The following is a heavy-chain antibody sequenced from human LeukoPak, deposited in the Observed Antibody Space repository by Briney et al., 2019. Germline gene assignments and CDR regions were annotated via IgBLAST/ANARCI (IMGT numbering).Heavy chain of an antibody. CDR1: GGTFSIYA. CDR3: AKYCSSTSCEGGMDV. CDR2: IIPILGIA. Sequence: GASVTVSCTSSGGTFSIYAISWVRQAPGQGLEWMGRIIPILGIANYAQKFQGRVTITADKSTSTAYMELSSLRSEDTAVYYCAKYCSSTSCEGGMDVWGQGTTVIVSS. D-gene: IGHD2-2*01. J-gene: IGHJ6*02. V-gene: IGHV1-69*04.